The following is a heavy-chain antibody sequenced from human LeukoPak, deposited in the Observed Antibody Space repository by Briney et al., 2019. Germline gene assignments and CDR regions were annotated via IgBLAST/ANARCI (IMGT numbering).Heavy chain of an antibody. J-gene: IGHJ4*02. Sequence: PSQTLSLTCAVSGGSISSGGYSWSWIRQPPGKGLEWIGYIYHSGSTYYNPSLKSRVTISVDRSKNQFSLKLSSVTAADTAVYYCARGVFDDFWSGSFDYWGQGTLVTVSS. CDR3: ARGVFDDFWSGSFDY. D-gene: IGHD3-3*01. CDR2: IYHSGST. CDR1: GGSISSGGYS. V-gene: IGHV4-30-2*01.